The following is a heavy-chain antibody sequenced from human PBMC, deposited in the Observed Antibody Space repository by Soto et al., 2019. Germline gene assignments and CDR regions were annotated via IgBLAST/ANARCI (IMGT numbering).Heavy chain of an antibody. CDR2: IYYSGST. D-gene: IGHD4-17*01. CDR3: ARESPYGEGPPLDY. CDR1: GGSISSGDYY. J-gene: IGHJ4*02. V-gene: IGHV4-30-4*01. Sequence: PSETLSLTCTVSGGSISSGDYYWSWIRQPPGKGLEWIGYIYYSGSTYYNPSLKSRVTISVDTSKNQFSLKLSSVTAADTAVYYWARESPYGEGPPLDYWGQGTLVTGSS.